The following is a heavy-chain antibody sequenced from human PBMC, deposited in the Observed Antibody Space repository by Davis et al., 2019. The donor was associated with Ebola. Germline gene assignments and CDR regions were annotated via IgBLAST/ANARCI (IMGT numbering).Heavy chain of an antibody. CDR2: ISGGGGVT. J-gene: IGHJ4*02. CDR3: AKGSVAVALFDY. CDR1: GFTFSTYA. D-gene: IGHD6-19*01. V-gene: IGHV3-23*01. Sequence: GGSLRLSCAVSGFTFSTYAMSWVRQAPGKGLEWVSGISGGGGVTYYADSVKGRFTISRDNSMNTLYLQMNSLRAEDTAVYYCAKGSVAVALFDYWGQGTLVTVSS.